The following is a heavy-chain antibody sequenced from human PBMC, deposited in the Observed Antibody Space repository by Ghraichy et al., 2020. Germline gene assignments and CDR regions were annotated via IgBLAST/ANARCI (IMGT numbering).Heavy chain of an antibody. J-gene: IGHJ4*02. CDR2: MNPYNGNT. CDR3: ARLTSTRDPIDY. D-gene: IGHD4-11*01. V-gene: IGHV1-8*01. CDR1: GYTFSNYD. Sequence: ASVKVSCKASGYTFSNYDINWVRQATGQGLEWMGWMNPYNGNTGYAQRFQGRVTMTRNTSISTAYMELSSLRSDDTAVYYCARLTSTRDPIDYWGQGTLVTVSS.